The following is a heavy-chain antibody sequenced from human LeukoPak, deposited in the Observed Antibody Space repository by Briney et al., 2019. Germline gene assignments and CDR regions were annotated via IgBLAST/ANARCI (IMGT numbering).Heavy chain of an antibody. CDR3: ASREYCSSTSCYRAFDY. CDR2: IIPIFGTA. J-gene: IGHJ4*02. Sequence: SVKVSCKASGGAFSSYAISWVRQAPGQGLEWMGGIIPIFGTANYAQKFQGRVTITADESTSTAYMELSSLRSEDTAVYYCASREYCSSTSCYRAFDYWGQGTLVTVSS. CDR1: GGAFSSYA. D-gene: IGHD2-2*02. V-gene: IGHV1-69*01.